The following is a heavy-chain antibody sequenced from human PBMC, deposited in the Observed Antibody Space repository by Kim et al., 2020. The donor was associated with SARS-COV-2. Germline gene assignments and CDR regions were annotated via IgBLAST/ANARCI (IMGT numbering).Heavy chain of an antibody. V-gene: IGHV3-48*02. J-gene: IGHJ6*02. D-gene: IGHD3-16*02. Sequence: GGSLRLSCAASGFTFSSYSMNWVRQAPGKGLEWVSYISSSSSTIYYADSVKGRFTISRDNAKNSLYLQMNSLRDEDTAVYYCARDGGLADYVWGSYRPLDYYYYGMDVWGQGTTVTVSS. CDR2: ISSSSSTI. CDR3: ARDGGLADYVWGSYRPLDYYYYGMDV. CDR1: GFTFSSYS.